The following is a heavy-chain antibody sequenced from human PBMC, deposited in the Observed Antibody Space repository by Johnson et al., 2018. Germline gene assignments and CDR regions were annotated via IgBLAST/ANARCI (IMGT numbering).Heavy chain of an antibody. Sequence: QVQLVQSGAAVKKPGASVKVSCKASGYTFTSYDINWVRQATGQGLEWMGWMSPNSGTIGYAQKFQGRVTMTRNTAISTAYMELSSLRSEDTAVYYCARGLTSSWSLTSEYFQHWGQGTLVTVSS. D-gene: IGHD6-13*01. V-gene: IGHV1-8*01. J-gene: IGHJ1*01. CDR1: GYTFTSYD. CDR3: ARGLTSSWSLTSEYFQH. CDR2: MSPNSGTI.